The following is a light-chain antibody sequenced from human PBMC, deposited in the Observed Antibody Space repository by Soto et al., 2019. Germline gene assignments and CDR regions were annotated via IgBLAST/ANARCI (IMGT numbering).Light chain of an antibody. Sequence: QSPLTQPASVSGSPGQSITISCTGTSSDVGGSNYVSWYQQHPGKAPKVIIYEVSNRPSGVSNRFSGSKSGNTASLTISGLQAEDGADYYCSSYSSSTTLYVFGSGTKVTVL. J-gene: IGLJ1*01. CDR1: SSDVGGSNY. V-gene: IGLV2-14*01. CDR2: EVS. CDR3: SSYSSSTTLYV.